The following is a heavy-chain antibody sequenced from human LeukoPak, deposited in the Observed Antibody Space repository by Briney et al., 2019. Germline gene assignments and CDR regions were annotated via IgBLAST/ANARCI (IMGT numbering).Heavy chain of an antibody. D-gene: IGHD1-26*01. Sequence: SQTLSLTCTVSGGSISSGSYCWSWIRQPAGKGLEWIGRIYTSGSTNYNPSLKSRVTISVDTSKNQFSLKLSSVTAADTAVYYCARGGSYDRYWYFDLWGRGTLATVSS. CDR1: GGSISSGSYC. J-gene: IGHJ2*01. CDR3: ARGGSYDRYWYFDL. CDR2: IYTSGST. V-gene: IGHV4-61*02.